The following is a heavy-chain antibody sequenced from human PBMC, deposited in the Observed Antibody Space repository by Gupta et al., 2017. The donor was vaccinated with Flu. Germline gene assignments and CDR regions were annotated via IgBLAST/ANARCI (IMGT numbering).Heavy chain of an antibody. J-gene: IGHJ3*02. D-gene: IGHD4-17*01. V-gene: IGHV4-30-4*01. Sequence: QPPGKGLEWIVYIYYSGSTYYNPSLTSRVTISIDTSKNQFSLKLSSVTAADTAVYYCARTRDRGRNDAFEIWGQGTMVTVSS. CDR2: IYYSGST. CDR3: ARTRDRGRNDAFEI.